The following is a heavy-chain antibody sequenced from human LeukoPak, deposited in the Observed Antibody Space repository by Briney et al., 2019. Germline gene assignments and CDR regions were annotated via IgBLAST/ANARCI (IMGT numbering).Heavy chain of an antibody. J-gene: IGHJ3*02. V-gene: IGHV4-34*01. CDR2: INHSGST. CDR3: ARIQRQLWFGPVDAFDI. CDR1: GGSFSNYQ. D-gene: IGHD3-10*01. Sequence: SETLSLTCAVYGGSFSNYQWSWIRQPPGKGLEWIGEINHSGSTNYNPSLKSRVTISVDTSKNQFSLKLNSVTAADTAVYYCARIQRQLWFGPVDAFDIWGQGTMVTVSS.